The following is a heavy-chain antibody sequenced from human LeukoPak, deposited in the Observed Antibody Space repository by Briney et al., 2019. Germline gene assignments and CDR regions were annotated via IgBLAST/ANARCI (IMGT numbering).Heavy chain of an antibody. CDR3: ARESGSYSTGYFQH. J-gene: IGHJ1*01. V-gene: IGHV3-66*01. CDR2: IYSGGST. Sequence: PGGSLRLSCAASGFTVSSNYMSWVRQAPGKGLEWVSVIYSGGSTYYADSVKGRFTISRDNSKNTLYLQMNSLRAEDTAVYYCARESGSYSTGYFQHWGQGTLVTVSS. D-gene: IGHD1-26*01. CDR1: GFTVSSNY.